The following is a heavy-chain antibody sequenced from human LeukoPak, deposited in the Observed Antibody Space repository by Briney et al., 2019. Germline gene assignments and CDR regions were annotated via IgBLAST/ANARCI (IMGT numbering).Heavy chain of an antibody. D-gene: IGHD3-3*01. Sequence: SQTLSLXCSVSGASITSAYNYWSWIRQPAGEGLEWIGRIYDGGTTDYNPSLGGRVTMSLDTSDNEFSLRLRYVTAADTAVYYCARNGAVTSFDYWGPGILVTVS. J-gene: IGHJ4*02. CDR1: GASITSAYNY. CDR2: IYDGGTT. V-gene: IGHV4-61*02. CDR3: ARNGAVTSFDY.